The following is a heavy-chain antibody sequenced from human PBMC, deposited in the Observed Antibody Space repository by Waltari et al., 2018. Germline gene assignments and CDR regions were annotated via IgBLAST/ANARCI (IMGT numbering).Heavy chain of an antibody. Sequence: QVQLQESGPGLVKPSQTLSLTCTVSGGSISSGGYYWSWIRQHPGKGLEWIGYIYYSGSTYYNPSLKRRVTISVDTSKNQFSLKLSSVTAADTAVYYCARNIAAAAALVDYWGQGTLVTVSS. J-gene: IGHJ4*02. D-gene: IGHD6-13*01. V-gene: IGHV4-31*03. CDR2: IYYSGST. CDR3: ARNIAAAAALVDY. CDR1: GGSISSGGYY.